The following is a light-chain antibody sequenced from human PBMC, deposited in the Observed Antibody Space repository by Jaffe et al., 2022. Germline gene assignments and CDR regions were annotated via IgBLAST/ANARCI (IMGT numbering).Light chain of an antibody. J-gene: IGKJ2*01. CDR2: GAS. Sequence: EMVMTQSPATLSVSPGERATLSCRASQSISSNLAWYQQKPGQAPRLLIYGASTRATGVPARFSGSGSGTEFTLTISSLQSEDFALYYCQQYYNRPPYTFGQGTKLEIK. CDR1: QSISSN. CDR3: QQYYNRPPYT. V-gene: IGKV3-15*01.